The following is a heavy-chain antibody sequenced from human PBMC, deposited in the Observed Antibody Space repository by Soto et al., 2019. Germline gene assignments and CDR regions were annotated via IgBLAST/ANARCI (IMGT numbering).Heavy chain of an antibody. CDR3: AKNFFDTTAYHY. CDR2: VSGDGYGT. V-gene: IGHV3-23*01. Sequence: EVQLLESGGGLVQPGGSLRLSCAASGFTFTSSAMTWVRQAPGKGLEWVSAVSGDGYGTYYADSVKGRFTISRDNSKNTLYLQMNSLRAGDTAVYYCAKNFFDTTAYHYCGQGTLVTVSS. CDR1: GFTFTSSA. D-gene: IGHD3-22*01. J-gene: IGHJ4*02.